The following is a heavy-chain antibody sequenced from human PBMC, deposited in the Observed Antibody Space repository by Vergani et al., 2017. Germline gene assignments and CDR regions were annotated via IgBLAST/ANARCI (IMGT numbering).Heavy chain of an antibody. Sequence: QVQLVESGGGLVKPGGSLRLSCAASGFTFSDYYMSWIRQAPGKGLEWVSYISSSSSYTNYADSVKVRFTISRDNAKNSLYLQMYSLRAEDTAVYYCAREGLSGSYDPYFDYWGQGTLVTVSS. CDR1: GFTFSDYY. CDR2: ISSSSSYT. J-gene: IGHJ4*02. D-gene: IGHD1-26*01. CDR3: AREGLSGSYDPYFDY. V-gene: IGHV3-11*05.